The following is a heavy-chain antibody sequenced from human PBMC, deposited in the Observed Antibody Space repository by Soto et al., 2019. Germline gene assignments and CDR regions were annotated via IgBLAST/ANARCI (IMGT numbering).Heavy chain of an antibody. Sequence: PGGSLRLSCAASGFTVSSNYMSWVRQAPGKGLEWVSVIYSGGSTYYADSVKGRFTISRHNSKNTLYLQMNSLRAEDTAVYYCGIEEARKLPPAFDYWCQGILVTVS. D-gene: IGHD2-15*01. J-gene: IGHJ4*02. CDR2: IYSGGST. CDR1: GFTVSSNY. V-gene: IGHV3-53*04. CDR3: GIEEARKLPPAFDY.